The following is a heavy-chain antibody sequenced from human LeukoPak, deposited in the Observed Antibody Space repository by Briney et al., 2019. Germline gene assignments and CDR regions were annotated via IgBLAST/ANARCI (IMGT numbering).Heavy chain of an antibody. V-gene: IGHV1-69*05. J-gene: IGHJ4*02. D-gene: IGHD2-15*01. CDR1: GGTFSSYA. Sequence: GASVKVSCKASGGTFSSYAISWVRQAPGQGLEWMGGIIPIFGTANYAQKFQGRVTITTDESTSTAYMELSSLRSEDTAVYYCARGPQSGDSRGYFDYWGQGTLVTVSS. CDR2: IIPIFGTA. CDR3: ARGPQSGDSRGYFDY.